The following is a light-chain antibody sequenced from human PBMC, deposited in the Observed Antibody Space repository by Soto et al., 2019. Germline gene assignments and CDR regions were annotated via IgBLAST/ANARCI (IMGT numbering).Light chain of an antibody. CDR3: LQHKTYPYT. CDR1: QGVSDF. V-gene: IGKV1-17*03. Sequence: DIQMAQSPSAMSASVGDRVTISCRASQGVSDFLAWFQQKPGTAPKRLIYAASGLESGVPSRFSGWGSGTEFTLTISGLQPEDFATYYCLQHKTYPYTFGQGTKVDIK. J-gene: IGKJ2*01. CDR2: AAS.